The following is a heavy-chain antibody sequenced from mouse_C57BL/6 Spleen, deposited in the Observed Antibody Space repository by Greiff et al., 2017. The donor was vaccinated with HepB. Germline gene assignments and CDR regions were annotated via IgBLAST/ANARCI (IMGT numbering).Heavy chain of an antibody. CDR1: GYAFSSSW. CDR2: IYPGDGDT. Sequence: VQLQQSGPELVKPGASVKISCKASGYAFSSSWMNWVKQRPGKGLEWIGRIYPGDGDTNYNGKFKGKATLTADKSSSTAYMQLSSLTSEDSAVYFCASSKGYGSSHPFAYWGQGTLVTVSA. V-gene: IGHV1-82*01. CDR3: ASSKGYGSSHPFAY. J-gene: IGHJ3*01. D-gene: IGHD1-1*01.